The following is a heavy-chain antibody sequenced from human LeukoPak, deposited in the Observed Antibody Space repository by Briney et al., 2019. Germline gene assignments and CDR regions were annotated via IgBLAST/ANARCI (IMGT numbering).Heavy chain of an antibody. D-gene: IGHD3-10*01. CDR3: ARADTMVRGTYNWFDP. Sequence: ASVKVSCKASGYTFTGYYMQWVRQAPGQGLEWMGWINPNSGGTNYAQKFQGRVTMTRDTSISTAYMELSRLRSDDTAVYYCARADTMVRGTYNWFDPWGQGTLVTVSS. V-gene: IGHV1-2*02. CDR1: GYTFTGYY. CDR2: INPNSGGT. J-gene: IGHJ5*02.